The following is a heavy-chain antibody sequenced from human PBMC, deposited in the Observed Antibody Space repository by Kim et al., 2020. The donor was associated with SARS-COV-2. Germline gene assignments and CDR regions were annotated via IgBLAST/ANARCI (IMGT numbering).Heavy chain of an antibody. D-gene: IGHD3-22*01. J-gene: IGHJ6*02. CDR1: GYTFTSYD. Sequence: ASVKVSCKASGYTFTSYDINWVRQATGQGLEWMGWMNPNSGNTGYAQKFQGRVTMTRNTSISTAYMELSSLRSEDTAVYYCARGSRGITMIVVVNHYYYYGMDVCAKGPRSPSP. CDR3: ARGSRGITMIVVVNHYYYYGMDV. V-gene: IGHV1-8*01. CDR2: MNPNSGNT.